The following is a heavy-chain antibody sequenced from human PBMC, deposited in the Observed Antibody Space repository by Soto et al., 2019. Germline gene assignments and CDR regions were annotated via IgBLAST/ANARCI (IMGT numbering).Heavy chain of an antibody. CDR2: IYWDDDK. J-gene: IGHJ4*02. CDR1: GFSLSTSGVG. Sequence: QITLKESGPTLVKPTQTLTLTCTFSGFSLSTSGVGVGWIRQPPGKALEWLALIYWDDDKRYSPSLKSRLTITRDTSRTQVVRAMTSMDPVDTATYYCALTNRAEFWLAWAYWGQGTLVTVSS. V-gene: IGHV2-5*02. D-gene: IGHD3-10*01. CDR3: ALTNRAEFWLAWAY.